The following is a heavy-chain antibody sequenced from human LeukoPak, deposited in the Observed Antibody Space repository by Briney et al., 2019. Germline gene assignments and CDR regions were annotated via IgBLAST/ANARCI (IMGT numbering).Heavy chain of an antibody. Sequence: PGGSLRLSCAASGFTFSSYEMNWVRQAPGKGLEWVSYISSSGSTIYYADSVKGRFTISRDNAKNSLYLQMNSLRAEDTAVYYCASEGVVVPWWGQGTLVTVSS. CDR2: ISSSGSTI. CDR3: ASEGVVVPW. D-gene: IGHD6-6*01. CDR1: GFTFSSYE. V-gene: IGHV3-48*03. J-gene: IGHJ4*02.